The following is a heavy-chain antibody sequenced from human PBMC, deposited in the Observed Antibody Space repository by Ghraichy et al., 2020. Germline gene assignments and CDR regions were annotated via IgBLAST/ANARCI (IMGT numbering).Heavy chain of an antibody. CDR3: AKDWTSGSPLDY. Sequence: LSLTCAASGFTFSSYGMHWVRQAPGKGLEWVAVISYDGSNKYYADSVKGRFTISRDNSKNTLYLQMNSLRAEDTAVYYCAKDWTSGSPLDYWGQGTLVTVSS. CDR1: GFTFSSYG. V-gene: IGHV3-30*18. J-gene: IGHJ4*02. D-gene: IGHD1-26*01. CDR2: ISYDGSNK.